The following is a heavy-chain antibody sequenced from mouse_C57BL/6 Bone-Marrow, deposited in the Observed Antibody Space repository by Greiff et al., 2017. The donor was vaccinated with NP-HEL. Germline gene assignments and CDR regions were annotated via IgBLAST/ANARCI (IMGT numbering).Heavy chain of an antibody. CDR1: GYTFTSYW. Sequence: VQLQQPGAELVKPGASVKLSCKASGYTFTSYWMHWVKQRPGPGLEWIGMIHPNSGSTNYNAKFKSKATLTVDKSSSTAYMQRSSLTSEDSAVYYCARGVPGFAYWGQGTLVTVSA. V-gene: IGHV1-64*01. CDR3: ARGVPGFAY. J-gene: IGHJ3*01. CDR2: IHPNSGST. D-gene: IGHD5-1*01.